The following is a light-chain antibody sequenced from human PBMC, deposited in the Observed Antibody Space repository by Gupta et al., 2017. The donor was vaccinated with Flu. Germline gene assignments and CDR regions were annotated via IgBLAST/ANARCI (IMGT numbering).Light chain of an antibody. V-gene: IGKV1-17*01. CDR1: QDFRND. CDR3: LQHGLYPWT. J-gene: IGKJ1*01. CDR2: LAS. Sequence: IQMTQSPSSLSASVGDRVTITCRASQDFRNDLDWYQQKPGEAPKRLIYLASNLQSGVPSRFSGSGSGTEFTLTISSLQPEDFATYYCLQHGLYPWTFGQGTKVEIK.